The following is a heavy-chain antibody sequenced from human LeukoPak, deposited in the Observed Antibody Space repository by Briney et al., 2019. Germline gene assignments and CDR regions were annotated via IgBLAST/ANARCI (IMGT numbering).Heavy chain of an antibody. CDR2: ISGSGGST. Sequence: GGSLRLSCAASGFTFNSYAMSWVRQAPGKGLEWVSAISGSGGSTYCADSVKGRFTISRDNSKNTLYQQMNSLRAEDTAVYYCAKGGCSSTSCYRRDFDYWGQGTLVTVSS. CDR3: AKGGCSSTSCYRRDFDY. CDR1: GFTFNSYA. J-gene: IGHJ4*02. D-gene: IGHD2-2*02. V-gene: IGHV3-23*01.